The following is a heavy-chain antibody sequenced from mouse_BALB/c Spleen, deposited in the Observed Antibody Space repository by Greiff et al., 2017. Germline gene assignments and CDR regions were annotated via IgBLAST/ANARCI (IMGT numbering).Heavy chain of an antibody. CDR2: IYPGSGST. Sequence: VKLMESGPELVKPGASVKMSCKASGYTFTDYVISWVKQRTGQGLEWIGEIYPGSGSTYYNEKFKGKATLTADKSSNTAYMQLSSLTSEDSAVYFCARHYYGNYVYYYAMDYWGQGTSVTVSS. D-gene: IGHD2-1*01. CDR1: GYTFTDYV. J-gene: IGHJ4*01. CDR3: ARHYYGNYVYYYAMDY. V-gene: IGHV1-77*01.